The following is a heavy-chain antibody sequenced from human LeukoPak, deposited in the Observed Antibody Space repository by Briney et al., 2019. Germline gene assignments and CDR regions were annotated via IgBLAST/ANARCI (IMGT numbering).Heavy chain of an antibody. V-gene: IGHV3-23*01. Sequence: GGSLRLSCVASGFTFSSYAMSWVRQAPGKGLEWVSAISGSGGSTYYADSVKGRFTISRDNSKNTLYLQMNSLRAEDTAVYYCAKPSFDYGDYFDYWGQGTLVTVSS. CDR3: AKPSFDYGDYFDY. D-gene: IGHD4-17*01. CDR1: GFTFSSYA. CDR2: ISGSGGST. J-gene: IGHJ4*02.